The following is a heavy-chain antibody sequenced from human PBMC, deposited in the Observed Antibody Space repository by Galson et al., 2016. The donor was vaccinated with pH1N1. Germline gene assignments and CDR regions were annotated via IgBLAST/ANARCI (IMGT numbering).Heavy chain of an antibody. V-gene: IGHV1-18*01. CDR3: ARGRGDLAGYYYGLDL. D-gene: IGHD3-10*01. Sequence: SVKVSCKASGYTFNRYGITWVLQAPGQGLQWMGWINTRNGYTKNSQKFQGRVTMTTDTTTSTVYLELRSLKSDDTGVYFCARGRGDLAGYYYGLDLWGQGTTVTVSS. CDR2: INTRNGYT. J-gene: IGHJ6*02. CDR1: GYTFNRYG.